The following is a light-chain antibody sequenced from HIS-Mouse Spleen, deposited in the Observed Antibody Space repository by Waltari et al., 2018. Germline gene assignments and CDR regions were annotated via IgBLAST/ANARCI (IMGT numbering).Light chain of an antibody. CDR1: QGISRW. CDR3: QQANSFPHP. Sequence: IQITQSQSSVSSSVGDKFTITCRASQGISRWLAWYQQKPGKAPTLLFYDSSSLQTGAPSRFRGSGAGTDFTLTIRSLQPEDFATYYCQQANSFPHPFGQGTKLEIK. J-gene: IGKJ2*01. V-gene: IGKV1-12*01. CDR2: DSS.